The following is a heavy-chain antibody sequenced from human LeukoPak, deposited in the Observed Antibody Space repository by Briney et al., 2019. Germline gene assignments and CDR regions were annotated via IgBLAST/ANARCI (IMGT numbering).Heavy chain of an antibody. CDR3: ARDRGYSSGWYVSGEDYFDY. CDR1: GYTFTSYG. J-gene: IGHJ4*02. D-gene: IGHD6-19*01. CDR2: ISAYNGNT. Sequence: ASVKVSCKASGYTFTSYGISWVRQAPGQGLEWMGWISAYNGNTNYAQKLQGRVTMTRDTSTSTAYMELRSLRSDDTAVYYCARDRGYSSGWYVSGEDYFDYWGQGALVTVSS. V-gene: IGHV1-18*01.